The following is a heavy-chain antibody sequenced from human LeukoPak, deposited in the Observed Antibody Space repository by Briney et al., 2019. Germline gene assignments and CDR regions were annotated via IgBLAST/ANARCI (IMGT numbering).Heavy chain of an antibody. V-gene: IGHV3-21*01. CDR2: ISSSSSYI. Sequence: GGSLRLSCAASGFTFSSYAMSWVRQAPGKGLEWVSSISSSSSYIYYADSVKGRFTISRDNAKNSLYLQMNSLRAEDTAVYYCATHIAVAGTHDYWGQGTLVTVSS. CDR3: ATHIAVAGTHDY. CDR1: GFTFSSYA. D-gene: IGHD6-19*01. J-gene: IGHJ4*02.